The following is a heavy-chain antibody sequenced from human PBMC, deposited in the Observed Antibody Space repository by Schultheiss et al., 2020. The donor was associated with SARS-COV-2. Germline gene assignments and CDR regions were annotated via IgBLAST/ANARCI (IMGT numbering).Heavy chain of an antibody. CDR3: TKDLLGYSSSSDY. Sequence: GGSLRLSCAVSGGSISSSNWWSWVRQPPGKGLEWVGFIRSKAYGATTEYAASVKGRFTISRDDSKGIVYLDLNSLRTEDTAVYFCTKDLLGYSSSSDYWGQGTLVTVSS. CDR2: IRSKAYGATT. V-gene: IGHV3-49*02. CDR1: GGSISSSNW. D-gene: IGHD6-6*01. J-gene: IGHJ4*02.